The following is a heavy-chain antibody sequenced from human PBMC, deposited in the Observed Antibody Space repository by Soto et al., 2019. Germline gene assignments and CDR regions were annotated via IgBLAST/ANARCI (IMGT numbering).Heavy chain of an antibody. V-gene: IGHV3-30*18. CDR2: ISYDGSNK. Sequence: QEQLVESGGGVVQPGRSLRLSCAASGFTFSSYGMHWVRQAPGKGLEWVSHISYDGSNKVYGDSVKGRFSISRDNSKNTVYVQMNSLRAEDTAVYYCAKDLVMHGTYDLYYYGMDVWGQGTTVTVSS. CDR3: AKDLVMHGTYDLYYYGMDV. D-gene: IGHD2-8*02. J-gene: IGHJ6*02. CDR1: GFTFSSYG.